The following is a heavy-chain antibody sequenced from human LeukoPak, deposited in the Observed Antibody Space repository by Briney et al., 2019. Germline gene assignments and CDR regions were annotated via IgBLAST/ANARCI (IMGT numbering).Heavy chain of an antibody. Sequence: GGSLRLSCAASGFTFSSYNMNWVRQAPGKGLEWVSYISDSSTTIYYADSVKGRFTISRDNAKNSLYLQMNSLRAEDTAVYYCARDRGGLTTFGVVTGYFWGQGTLVPVSS. V-gene: IGHV3-48*01. CDR2: ISDSSTTI. CDR3: ARDRGGLTTFGVVTGYF. J-gene: IGHJ4*02. D-gene: IGHD3-3*01. CDR1: GFTFSSYN.